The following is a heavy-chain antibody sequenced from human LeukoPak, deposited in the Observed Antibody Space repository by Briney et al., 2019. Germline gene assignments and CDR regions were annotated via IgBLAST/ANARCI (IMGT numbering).Heavy chain of an antibody. D-gene: IGHD3-10*01. V-gene: IGHV3-20*04. Sequence: GGSLRLSCAASGFTFSSYATSWVRQAPGKGLEWVSGINWNGGSTGYADSVKGRFTISRDNAKNSLYLQMNSLRAEDTALYYCARATYYYGSGSQEFDYWGQGTLVTVSS. CDR3: ARATYYYGSGSQEFDY. CDR2: INWNGGST. J-gene: IGHJ4*02. CDR1: GFTFSSYA.